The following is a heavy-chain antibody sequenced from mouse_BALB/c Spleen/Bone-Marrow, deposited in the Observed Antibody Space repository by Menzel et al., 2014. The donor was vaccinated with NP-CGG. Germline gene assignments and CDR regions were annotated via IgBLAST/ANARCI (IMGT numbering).Heavy chain of an antibody. CDR3: ARHGITRLLDY. J-gene: IGHJ2*01. D-gene: IGHD2-4*01. CDR1: GFTFSSYA. CDR2: ISSGGSYT. V-gene: IGHV5-9-3*01. Sequence: EVQRVESGGGLVKPGGSLKLSCAASGFTFSSYAMSWVRQTPEKRLEWVATISSGGSYTYYPDSVKGRFTISRDSAKNTLYLQMSSLRSEDTAMYYCARHGITRLLDYWGQGTTLTVSS.